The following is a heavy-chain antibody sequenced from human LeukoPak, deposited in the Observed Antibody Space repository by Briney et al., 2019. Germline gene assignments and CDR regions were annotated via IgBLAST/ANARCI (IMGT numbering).Heavy chain of an antibody. CDR1: GFSLSTSG. V-gene: IGHV3-30*02. Sequence: GGSLRLSCAASGFSLSTSGMHWIRQAPGKGLEWVAFIQSDGGNEYYADSVKGRFTISRDNSKNTVHLQMNSLRAEDTAMYYCVRDGAHWDLDYWGQGTLVTVSS. D-gene: IGHD7-27*01. CDR2: IQSDGGNE. CDR3: VRDGAHWDLDY. J-gene: IGHJ4*02.